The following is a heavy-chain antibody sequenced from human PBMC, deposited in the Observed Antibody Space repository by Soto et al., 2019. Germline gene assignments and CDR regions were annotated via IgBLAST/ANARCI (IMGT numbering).Heavy chain of an antibody. J-gene: IGHJ4*02. V-gene: IGHV1-3*01. Sequence: GASVKVSCKASGYTFTSYAMHWVRQAPGQRLEWMGWINAGNGNTKYSQKFQGRVTITRDTSTSTVYMELSSLRSEDTAVYYCARDAAASGSSLWGQGTLVTVSS. D-gene: IGHD3-10*01. CDR2: INAGNGNT. CDR3: ARDAAASGSSL. CDR1: GYTFTSYA.